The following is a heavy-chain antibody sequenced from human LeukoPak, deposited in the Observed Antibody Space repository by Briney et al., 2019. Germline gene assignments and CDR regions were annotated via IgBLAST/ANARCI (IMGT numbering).Heavy chain of an antibody. D-gene: IGHD3-16*02. CDR1: GGSIGSGSYY. V-gene: IGHV4-61*02. CDR2: IYTSGST. CDR3: ASTVPGYDYVWGSYRSNSFDY. J-gene: IGHJ4*02. Sequence: SETLSLTCTVSGGSIGSGSYYWSWIRQPAGKGLEWIGRIYTSGSTNYNPSLKSRVTISVDTSKNQFSLKLSSVTAADTAVYYCASTVPGYDYVWGSYRSNSFDYWGQGTLVTVSS.